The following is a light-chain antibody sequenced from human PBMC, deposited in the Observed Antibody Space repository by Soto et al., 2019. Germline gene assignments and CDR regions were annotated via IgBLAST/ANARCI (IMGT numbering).Light chain of an antibody. J-gene: IGKJ1*01. CDR3: QHYHNPPPT. CDR1: QDINIY. V-gene: IGKV1-33*01. Sequence: DIPMTQSPSSLSASVGDRVTITCQASQDINIYLNWCQQKPGKAPKLLIYDVSHLQTGVPSRFSGTGSGTNFTFTINNLQPEDFATYYCQHYHNPPPTFGQGTRVEIK. CDR2: DVS.